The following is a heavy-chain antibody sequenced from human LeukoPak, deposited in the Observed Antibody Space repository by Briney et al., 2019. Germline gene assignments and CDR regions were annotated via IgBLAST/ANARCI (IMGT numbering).Heavy chain of an antibody. CDR2: IYYSGST. J-gene: IGHJ6*03. CDR1: GGSISSSHYY. D-gene: IGHD3-16*01. CDR3: AKDGGNWYDSEGNYLMRSYMDV. V-gene: IGHV4-39*02. Sequence: SETLSLTCTVSGGSISSSHYYWGWVRQPPGKGLEWIGNIYYSGSTYYNPSLKSRVTISVDTSKNQFSLKLSSVTAADTAVYYCAKDGGNWYDSEGNYLMRSYMDVWGKGTTVTVSS.